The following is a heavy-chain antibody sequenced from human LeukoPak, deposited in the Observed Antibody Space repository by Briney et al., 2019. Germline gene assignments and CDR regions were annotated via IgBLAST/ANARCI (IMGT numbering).Heavy chain of an antibody. CDR3: ARTPVLRLLSSSWYEDWFDP. Sequence: ASVKVSCKASGYTFTSYDINWVRQATGQGLEWMGWMNPNSGNTGYAQKFQGRVTMTRNTSISTAYMELSSLRSEDTAVYYCARTPVLRLLSSSWYEDWFDPWGQGTLVTVSS. J-gene: IGHJ5*02. V-gene: IGHV1-8*01. D-gene: IGHD6-13*01. CDR2: MNPNSGNT. CDR1: GYTFTSYD.